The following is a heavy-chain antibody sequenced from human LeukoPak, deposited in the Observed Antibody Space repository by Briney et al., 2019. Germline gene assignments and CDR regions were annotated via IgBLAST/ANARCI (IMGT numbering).Heavy chain of an antibody. Sequence: ASVKVSCKASGYTFTSYGISWVRQAPGQGLEWMGWISAYNGNTNYAQKPQGRVTMTTDTSTSTAYMELRSLRSDDTAVYYCARESDYYYDSSGYYLFDYWGQGTLVTVSS. J-gene: IGHJ4*02. CDR3: ARESDYYYDSSGYYLFDY. CDR1: GYTFTSYG. V-gene: IGHV1-18*01. CDR2: ISAYNGNT. D-gene: IGHD3-22*01.